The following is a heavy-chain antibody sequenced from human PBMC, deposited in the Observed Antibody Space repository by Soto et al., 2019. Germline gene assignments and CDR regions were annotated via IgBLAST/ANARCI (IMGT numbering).Heavy chain of an antibody. D-gene: IGHD3-3*01. CDR2: IYYSGST. CDR1: GGSISSGDYY. CDR3: ARDFQQYYDFWSDYPRGDGMDV. Sequence: KPSETLSLTCTVSGGSISSGDYYWSWIRQPPGKGLEWIGYIYYSGSTYYNPSLKSRVTISVDTSKNQFSLKLSSVTAADTAVYYCARDFQQYYDFWSDYPRGDGMDVWGQGTTVTVSS. J-gene: IGHJ6*02. V-gene: IGHV4-30-4*01.